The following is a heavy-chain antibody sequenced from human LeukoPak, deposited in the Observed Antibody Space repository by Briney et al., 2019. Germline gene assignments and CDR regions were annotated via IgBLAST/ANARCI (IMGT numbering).Heavy chain of an antibody. V-gene: IGHV1-2*02. Sequence: ASVKVSCKASGYTFTGYYMRWVRQAPGQGLEWMGWINPNSGGTNYTQKFQGRLTTTRDTSISTAYMELSRLRSDDTAVYYCARGGSRYCSSTSCLRTFDYWGQGTLVTVSS. J-gene: IGHJ4*02. CDR1: GYTFTGYY. CDR3: ARGGSRYCSSTSCLRTFDY. D-gene: IGHD2-2*01. CDR2: INPNSGGT.